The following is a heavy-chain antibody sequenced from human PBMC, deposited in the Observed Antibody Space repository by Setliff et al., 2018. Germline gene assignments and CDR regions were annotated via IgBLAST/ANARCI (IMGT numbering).Heavy chain of an antibody. D-gene: IGHD3-16*01. CDR1: GFTFSSYA. CDR2: ISSNR. J-gene: IGHJ6*02. V-gene: IGHV3-64*04. CDR3: AKDRRGSNYGMDV. Sequence: PGGSLRLSCAASGFTFSSYAMHWVRQAPGKGLEYVSAISSNRYYADSVKGRFTISRVNSKNTLYLQMNSLRAEDTAVYYCAKDRRGSNYGMDVWGQGTTVTVSS.